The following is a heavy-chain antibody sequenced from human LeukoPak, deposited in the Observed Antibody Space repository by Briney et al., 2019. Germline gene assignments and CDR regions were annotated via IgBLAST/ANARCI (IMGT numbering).Heavy chain of an antibody. V-gene: IGHV4-61*02. J-gene: IGHJ3*02. CDR3: ARDKSGSYSDAFDI. CDR1: GGSNSSGSYY. D-gene: IGHD1-26*01. CDR2: IYTSGST. Sequence: SQTLSPTCTVSGGSNSSGSYYWSWIRQPAGKGLEWIGRIYTSGSTNYNPSLKSRVTISVDTSKNQFSLKLSSVTAADTAVYYCARDKSGSYSDAFDIWGQGTMVTVSS.